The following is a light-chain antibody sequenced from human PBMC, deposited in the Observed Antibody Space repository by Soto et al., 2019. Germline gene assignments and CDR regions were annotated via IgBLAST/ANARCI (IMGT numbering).Light chain of an antibody. V-gene: IGKV1-5*03. CDR1: QSISVW. J-gene: IGKJ1*01. Sequence: DIQITQSPSTLSASVGDRVTITCRASQSISVWLAWYQQKAGKAPNLLIYKASRLESGVPSRLRGSGSETEFTLTISGLQPGDSATYYCQQYNSYSPTFGQGTKVDIK. CDR3: QQYNSYSPT. CDR2: KAS.